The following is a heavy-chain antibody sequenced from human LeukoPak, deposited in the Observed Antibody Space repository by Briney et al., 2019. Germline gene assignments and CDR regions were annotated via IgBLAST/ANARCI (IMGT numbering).Heavy chain of an antibody. Sequence: ASLKVSCKASGYTFTGYYMHWVRQAPGQGLERVSRINPNSGGTNYAQKFQGRVTMTRDTSISTAYMELSRLRSDDTAVYYCARDRGGDFWSGYYFEYWGQGTLVTVSS. CDR1: GYTFTGYY. J-gene: IGHJ4*02. CDR2: INPNSGGT. CDR3: ARDRGGDFWSGYYFEY. D-gene: IGHD3-3*01. V-gene: IGHV1-2*06.